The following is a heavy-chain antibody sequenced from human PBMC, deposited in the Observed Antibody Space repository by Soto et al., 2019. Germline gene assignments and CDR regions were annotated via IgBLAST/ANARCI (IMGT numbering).Heavy chain of an antibody. Sequence: PSETLSLTCAVYGGSFSGYYWSWIRQPPGKGLEWIGEINHSGSTNYNPSLKSRVTISVDTSKNQFSLKLSSVTAADTAVYYCARDGEDSSGYSYYYYGMDVWGQGTTVTVSS. CDR3: ARDGEDSSGYSYYYYGMDV. CDR2: INHSGST. J-gene: IGHJ6*02. CDR1: GGSFSGYY. D-gene: IGHD3-22*01. V-gene: IGHV4-34*01.